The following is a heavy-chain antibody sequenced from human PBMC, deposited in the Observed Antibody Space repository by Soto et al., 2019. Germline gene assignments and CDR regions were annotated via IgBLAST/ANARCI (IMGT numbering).Heavy chain of an antibody. CDR2: IIPIFGTA. D-gene: IGHD3-10*01. Sequence: SVKVSCKASGGTFSSYAISWVRQAPGQGLEWMGGIIPIFGTANYAQKFQGRVTITADKSTSTAYMELSSLRSEDTAVYYCARAPAVRDPGWFDPWGQGTLVTVSS. V-gene: IGHV1-69*06. J-gene: IGHJ5*02. CDR3: ARAPAVRDPGWFDP. CDR1: GGTFSSYA.